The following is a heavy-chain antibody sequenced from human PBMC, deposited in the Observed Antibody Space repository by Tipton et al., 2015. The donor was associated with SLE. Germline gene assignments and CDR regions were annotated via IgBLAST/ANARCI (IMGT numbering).Heavy chain of an antibody. D-gene: IGHD3-3*01. V-gene: IGHV4-39*07. CDR1: GVSITGTSYY. CDR3: ARVKAFYDLWSGFDY. J-gene: IGHJ4*02. Sequence: TLFLTCDVSGVSITGTSYYWGWIRQPPGKGLEWIGNIYYTGSTYDNPSLKSRVTMSVDTSKNQFSLRLSSVTAADTAVYYCARVKAFYDLWSGFDYWGQGILVSVSS. CDR2: IYYTGST.